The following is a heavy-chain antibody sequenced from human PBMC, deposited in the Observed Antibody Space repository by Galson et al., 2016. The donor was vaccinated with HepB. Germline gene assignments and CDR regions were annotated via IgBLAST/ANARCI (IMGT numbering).Heavy chain of an antibody. D-gene: IGHD1-14*01. V-gene: IGHV6-1*01. Sequence: CAISGDSVTNDETTWNWIRQSPSRGLEWLRRTYYRSQWFNEYAVSVKSRITINSDTSRNQFSLQLDSVTPDDTAAYFCTRGYMQTGMSVWGQGTTVTVSS. J-gene: IGHJ6*02. CDR1: GDSVTNDETT. CDR2: TYYRSQWFN. CDR3: TRGYMQTGMSV.